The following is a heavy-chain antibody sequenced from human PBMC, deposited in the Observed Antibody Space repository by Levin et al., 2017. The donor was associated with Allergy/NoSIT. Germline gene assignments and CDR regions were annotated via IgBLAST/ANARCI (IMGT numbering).Heavy chain of an antibody. Sequence: SQTLSLTCAVSGGSISSGGYSWSWLRQPPGKGLEWIGNIYLSGSTNDNPSLKSRVTMSVDRSTNQFSLKLSYVTAADTAYYYCTRVAGYSFGYYFDYWGPGALVTVSS. D-gene: IGHD5-18*01. CDR2: IYLSGST. J-gene: IGHJ4*02. CDR1: GGSISSGGYS. V-gene: IGHV4-30-2*01. CDR3: TRVAGYSFGYYFDY.